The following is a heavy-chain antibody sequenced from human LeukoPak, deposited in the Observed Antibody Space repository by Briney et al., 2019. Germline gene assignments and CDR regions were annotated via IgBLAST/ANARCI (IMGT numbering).Heavy chain of an antibody. J-gene: IGHJ4*02. CDR1: GFTFDDYA. CDR2: ISWNSGSI. D-gene: IGHD6-13*01. Sequence: GRSLRLSCAASGFTFDDYAMHWVRQAPGKGLEWVSGISWNSGSIGYADSVKGRFTISRDNAKNSLYLQMNSLRAEDTALYYCAKTASNSWGFFDYWGQGTLVTVSS. CDR3: AKTASNSWGFFDY. V-gene: IGHV3-9*01.